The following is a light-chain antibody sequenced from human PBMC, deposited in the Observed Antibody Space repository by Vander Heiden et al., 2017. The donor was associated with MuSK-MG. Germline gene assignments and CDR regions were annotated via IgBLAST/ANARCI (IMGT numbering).Light chain of an antibody. V-gene: IGLV3-21*02. Sequence: SYVLTQPPSVSGAPGQTATTNCSGNNIGRKGVSGYHQEPVQAPGMFLYDDDDRTSGIPERFAGSNSGNTATLTSSRVEAGDEADYYCQVWDSSSNHMVFGGGTKLTVL. CDR1: NIGRKG. CDR2: DDD. J-gene: IGLJ2*01. CDR3: QVWDSSSNHMV.